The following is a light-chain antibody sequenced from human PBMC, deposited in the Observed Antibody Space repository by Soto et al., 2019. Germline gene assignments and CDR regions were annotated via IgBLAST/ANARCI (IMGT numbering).Light chain of an antibody. J-gene: IGLJ1*01. Sequence: QSALTQPASVSGSPVQSITISCTGTSSDVGGYKYVSWYQQHPGKAPKVMIYDVSNRPSGISNRFSGSKSGNTASLTISGLQAEDEADYYCCSYTGSGTYVFGTGTKVTVL. CDR2: DVS. CDR1: SSDVGGYKY. V-gene: IGLV2-14*03. CDR3: CSYTGSGTYV.